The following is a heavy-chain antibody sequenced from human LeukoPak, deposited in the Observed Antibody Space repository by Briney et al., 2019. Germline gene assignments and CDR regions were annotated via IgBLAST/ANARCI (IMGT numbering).Heavy chain of an antibody. CDR3: ARGLQLLMYGMDV. D-gene: IGHD2-2*01. CDR1: GFTFSSYA. V-gene: IGHV3-30-3*01. J-gene: IGHJ6*02. Sequence: PGRSLRLSCAASGFTFSSYAMRWVRQAPGKGLEWVAVISYDGSNKYYADSVKGRFTISRDNSKNTLYLQMNSLRAEDTAVYYCARGLQLLMYGMDVWGQGTTVTVSS. CDR2: ISYDGSNK.